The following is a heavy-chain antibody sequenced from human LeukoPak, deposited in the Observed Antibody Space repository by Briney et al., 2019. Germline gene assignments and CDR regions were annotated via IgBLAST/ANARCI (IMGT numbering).Heavy chain of an antibody. CDR3: ARDRSQSGWSVRGFVAFDI. Sequence: SVKVSCKASGGTFSSYAISWVRQAPGQGLEWMGRIIPIFGTANYAQKFQGRVTITTDESKSTAYMELSSLRSEDTAVYYCARDRSQSGWSVRGFVAFDIWGQGTMVTVSS. V-gene: IGHV1-69*05. D-gene: IGHD6-19*01. CDR1: GGTFSSYA. CDR2: IIPIFGTA. J-gene: IGHJ3*02.